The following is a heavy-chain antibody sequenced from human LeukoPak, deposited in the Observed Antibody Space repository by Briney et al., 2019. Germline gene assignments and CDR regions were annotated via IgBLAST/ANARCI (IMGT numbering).Heavy chain of an antibody. CDR1: GSTFSDYS. Sequence: GGSLRLSCAASGSTFSDYSMSWIRQAPGKGLEWVSYISSSGNTIHYADSVKGRFTISRDNAKNSLYLQINSLRAEDTAVYYCAKRGPGSPQSGKYYFDYWGQGTLVTVSS. J-gene: IGHJ4*02. CDR3: AKRGPGSPQSGKYYFDY. CDR2: ISSSGNTI. V-gene: IGHV3-11*01. D-gene: IGHD3-10*01.